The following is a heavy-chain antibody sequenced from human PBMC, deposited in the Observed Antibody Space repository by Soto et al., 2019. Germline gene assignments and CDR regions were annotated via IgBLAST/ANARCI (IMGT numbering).Heavy chain of an antibody. D-gene: IGHD5-18*01. CDR2: ISWDGGST. V-gene: IGHV3-43*01. Sequence: EVQLVESGGVVVQPGGSLRLSCEASGFSFDDYTMHWVRKPPGKGLEWVSLISWDGGSTSYADSVKGRFTISRDNSKNSLYLQMNSLRNEDTAFYYCVQNGYNGGRWYFDHWGQGTLVTVSS. J-gene: IGHJ4*02. CDR3: VQNGYNGGRWYFDH. CDR1: GFSFDDYT.